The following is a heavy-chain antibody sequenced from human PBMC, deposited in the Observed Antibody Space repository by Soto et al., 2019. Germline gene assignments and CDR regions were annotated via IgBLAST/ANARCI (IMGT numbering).Heavy chain of an antibody. CDR2: IRQYGDET. J-gene: IGHJ4*02. CDR1: AFSLKTYW. CDR3: ATGGSGTYYLGPLDY. V-gene: IGHV3-7*01. D-gene: IGHD3-10*01. Sequence: EVQLVESGGGLVLPGGSLRLSCVGSAFSLKTYWMAWVRQAPGKGLECVANIRQYGDETFYVDSVKGRFTISRDNANNSVYLQMDNLRAEDTGVYYCATGGSGTYYLGPLDYWGQEIMVIVSS.